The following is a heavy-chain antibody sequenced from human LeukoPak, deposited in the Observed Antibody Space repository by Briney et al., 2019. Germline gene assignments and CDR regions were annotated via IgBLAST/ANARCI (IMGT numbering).Heavy chain of an antibody. CDR1: GGSISSGGYY. CDR3: ARDQRPAATPGVYNWFDP. D-gene: IGHD2-15*01. CDR2: IYHSGST. J-gene: IGHJ5*02. Sequence: PSETLSLTCTVSGGSISSGGYYWSWIRQPPGKGLEWIGYIYHSGSTYYNPSLKSRVTISVDRSKNQFSLKLSSVTAADTAVYYCARDQRPAATPGVYNWFDPWGQGTLVTVSS. V-gene: IGHV4-30-2*01.